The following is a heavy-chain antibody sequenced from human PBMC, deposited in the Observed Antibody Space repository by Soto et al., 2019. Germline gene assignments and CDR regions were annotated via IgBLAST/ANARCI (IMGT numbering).Heavy chain of an antibody. CDR2: INPSRGLT. CDR3: ARDGVPIAGRSGYFDY. D-gene: IGHD6-19*01. V-gene: IGHV1-46*02. J-gene: IGHJ4*02. Sequence: ASVKVSCKASGYNFNNYYIHWVRQTPGQGPEWIGVINPSRGLTTYSQRFQGRVSMTRDTSTTTVYMELSSLRSEDTAIYYCARDGVPIAGRSGYFDYWGPGTEVTVSS. CDR1: GYNFNNYY.